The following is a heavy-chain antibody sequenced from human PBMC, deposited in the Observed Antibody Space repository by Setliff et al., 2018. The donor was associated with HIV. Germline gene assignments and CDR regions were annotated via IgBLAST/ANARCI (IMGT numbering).Heavy chain of an antibody. CDR1: GYIFSVYL. J-gene: IGHJ4*02. CDR3: ASEAAI. D-gene: IGHD6-25*01. V-gene: IGHV1-2*02. CDR2: INPNSGDT. Sequence: ASVKVSCKASGYIFSVYLMHWVRQAPGQGLEWMGWINPNSGDTKYAQVRDRVSMTRDTSISTAYMELSRLRSDDTAVYYCASEAAIWGRGTLVTVSS.